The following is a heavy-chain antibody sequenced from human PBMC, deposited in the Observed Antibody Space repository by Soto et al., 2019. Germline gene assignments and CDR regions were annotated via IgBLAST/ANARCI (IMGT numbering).Heavy chain of an antibody. J-gene: IGHJ4*02. CDR1: GFTFSSYD. CDR3: ARRDGYNFDY. D-gene: IGHD5-12*01. CDR2: ISSNGGST. Sequence: EVQLVESGGGLVQPGGSLRLSCAASGFTFSSYDMHWVRQAPGKGLEYVSAISSNGGSTYYANSVKGRFTISRDNSKNTLYRQMGSLRAEDMAVYYCARRDGYNFDYWGQGTLVTVSS. V-gene: IGHV3-64*01.